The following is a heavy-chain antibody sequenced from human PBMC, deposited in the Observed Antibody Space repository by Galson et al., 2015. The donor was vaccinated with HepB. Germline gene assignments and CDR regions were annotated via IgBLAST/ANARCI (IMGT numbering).Heavy chain of an antibody. CDR3: ARRSSSSSMVDYYYGMDV. Sequence: ISCKGSGYSFTSYWISWVRQMPGKGLEWMGRIDPSDSYTNYSPSFQGHVTISADKSISTAYLQWSSLKASDTAMYYCARRSSSSSMVDYYYGMDVWGQGTTVTVSS. D-gene: IGHD6-6*01. CDR2: IDPSDSYT. J-gene: IGHJ6*02. V-gene: IGHV5-10-1*01. CDR1: GYSFTSYW.